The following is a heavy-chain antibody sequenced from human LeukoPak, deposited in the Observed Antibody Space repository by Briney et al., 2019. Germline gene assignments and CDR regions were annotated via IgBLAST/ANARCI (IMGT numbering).Heavy chain of an antibody. CDR3: ARGWELRVYYYMDV. V-gene: IGHV1-8*01. D-gene: IGHD1-26*01. J-gene: IGHJ6*03. Sequence: ASVKDSCKASGYTFTSYDINWVRQATGQGLEWMGWMNTNSGNTGYAQKFQGRVTMTRNTSISTAYMELISLRSEDTAVYYCARGWELRVYYYMDVWGKGTTVTVSS. CDR1: GYTFTSYD. CDR2: MNTNSGNT.